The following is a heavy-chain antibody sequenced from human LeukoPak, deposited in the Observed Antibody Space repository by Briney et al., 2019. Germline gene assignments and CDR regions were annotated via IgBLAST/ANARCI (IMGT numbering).Heavy chain of an antibody. D-gene: IGHD3-22*01. J-gene: IGHJ4*02. CDR1: RFTFSSYA. V-gene: IGHV3-23*01. Sequence: QPGGSLRLSCAVSRFTFSSYAMSWVRQAPGKGLEWVSAISGSGGSTYYADSVKGRFTISRDNSKNTLYLQMNSLRAEDTAVYYCAKDPLPLPLRVGLPPYDSSGYPPDYWGQGTLVTVSS. CDR2: ISGSGGST. CDR3: AKDPLPLPLRVGLPPYDSSGYPPDY.